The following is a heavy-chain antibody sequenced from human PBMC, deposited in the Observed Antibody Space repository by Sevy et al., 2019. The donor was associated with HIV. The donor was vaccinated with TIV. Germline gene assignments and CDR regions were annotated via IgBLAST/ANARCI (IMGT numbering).Heavy chain of an antibody. V-gene: IGHV4-59*08. CDR3: ARRNDFDI. CDR2: VYYTGGT. Sequence: SGTLSLTCTVSGGSINSDHWNWIRQPPGKGLEGIGYVYYTGGTNYNPSLKNRVTISVDRTKNQFSLNLTSVTAADTAVYYCARRNDFDIWGQGTMVTVSS. J-gene: IGHJ3*02. CDR1: GGSINSDH.